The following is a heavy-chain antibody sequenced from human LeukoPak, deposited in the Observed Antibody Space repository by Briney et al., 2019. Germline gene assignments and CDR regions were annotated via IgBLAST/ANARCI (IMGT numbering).Heavy chain of an antibody. V-gene: IGHV1-18*01. CDR2: ISAYNGNT. CDR3: ARGYCSSTNCFTFDY. Sequence: ASVKVSCKAPGYTFTSYVISWVRPAPGQGLEWMGWISAYNGNTNYAQKLQGRVTMTTDTSTSTAYMELRSLRSDDTAVYYCARGYCSSTNCFTFDYWGQGTLVTVSS. CDR1: GYTFTSYV. J-gene: IGHJ4*02. D-gene: IGHD2-2*01.